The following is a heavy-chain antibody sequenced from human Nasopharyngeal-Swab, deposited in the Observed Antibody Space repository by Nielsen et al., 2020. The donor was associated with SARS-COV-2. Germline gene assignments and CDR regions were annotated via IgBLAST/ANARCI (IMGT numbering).Heavy chain of an antibody. J-gene: IGHJ6*02. V-gene: IGHV3-48*02. D-gene: IGHD3-22*01. Sequence: VRQAPGKGLEWVSYISSSSSTIYYADSVKGRFTISRDNAKNSLYLQMNSLRDEDTAVYYCARTDSSGYYPVTYYYYGMDVWGQGTTVTVSS. CDR3: ARTDSSGYYPVTYYYYGMDV. CDR2: ISSSSSTI.